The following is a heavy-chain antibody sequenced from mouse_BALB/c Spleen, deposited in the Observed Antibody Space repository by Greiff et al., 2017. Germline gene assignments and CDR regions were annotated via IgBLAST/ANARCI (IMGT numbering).Heavy chain of an antibody. J-gene: IGHJ4*01. CDR3: ARFQYGNYGMDY. D-gene: IGHD2-1*01. CDR2: IRNKANGYTT. CDR1: GFTFTDYY. V-gene: IGHV7-3*02. Sequence: DVKLVESGGGLVQPGGSLRLSCATSGFTFTDYYMSWVRQPPGKALEWLGFIRNKANGYTTEYSASVKGRFTISRDNSQSILYLQMNTLRAEDSATYYCARFQYGNYGMDYWGQGTSVTVSS.